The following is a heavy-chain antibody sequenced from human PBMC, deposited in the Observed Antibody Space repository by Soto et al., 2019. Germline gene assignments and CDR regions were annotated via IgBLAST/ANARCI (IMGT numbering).Heavy chain of an antibody. CDR1: GFSLSNARMG. V-gene: IGHV2-26*01. Sequence: QVTLKESGPVLVKPTETLTLTCTVSGFSLSNARMGVTWIRQPPGKALEWLAHIFSHHEKSYSTSLKSRLTIPNATPNSQVVLTMTNMAPVDTGTYYCARLNDFLTGFDYWGQGTLVTVSS. CDR3: ARLNDFLTGFDY. CDR2: IFSHHEK. J-gene: IGHJ4*02. D-gene: IGHD3-9*01.